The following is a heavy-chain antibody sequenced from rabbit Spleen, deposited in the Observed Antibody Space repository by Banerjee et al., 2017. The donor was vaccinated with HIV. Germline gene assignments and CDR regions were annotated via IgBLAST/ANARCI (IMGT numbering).Heavy chain of an antibody. CDR1: GFSFSSNW. D-gene: IGHD5-1*01. CDR2: IYVGSGGGT. J-gene: IGHJ4*01. V-gene: IGHV1S45*01. Sequence: LEESGGGLVKPGGTLTLTCTVSGFSFSSNWICWVRQAPGKGLEWIACIYVGSGGGTKYASWAKGRFTISKTSSTTVTLQMTSLTVADTATYFCARAGEGGDGYLNLWGQGTLVTVS. CDR3: ARAGEGGDGYLNL.